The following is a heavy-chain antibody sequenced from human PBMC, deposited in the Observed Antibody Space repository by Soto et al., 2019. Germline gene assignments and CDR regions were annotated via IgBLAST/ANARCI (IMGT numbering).Heavy chain of an antibody. CDR2: INHSGST. V-gene: IGHV4-34*01. CDR3: ARGGRVMSTPSKQWSGWQVYYYYYGMDV. J-gene: IGHJ6*02. D-gene: IGHD6-19*01. CDR1: GGSFSGYY. Sequence: LSLTCAVYGGSFSGYYWSWIRQPPGKGLEWIGEINHSGSTNYNPSLKSRVTISVDTSKNQFSLKLSSVTAADTAVYYCARGGRVMSTPSKQWSGWQVYYYYYGMDVWGQGTTVTVSS.